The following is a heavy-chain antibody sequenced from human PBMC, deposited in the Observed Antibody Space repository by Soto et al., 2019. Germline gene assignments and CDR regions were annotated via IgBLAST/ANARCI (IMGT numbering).Heavy chain of an antibody. Sequence: QVQLVQSGAEVKKPGASVKVSCKASGYTFTSYGISWVRQAPGQGLEWMGWISAYNGNTNYAQKLQGRVTMTKDTYTSTAYMELRSLRSDDTAVYYCAITAMTTVTTSAFDIWGQGTMVTVSS. CDR3: AITAMTTVTTSAFDI. D-gene: IGHD4-17*01. CDR1: GYTFTSYG. V-gene: IGHV1-18*01. CDR2: ISAYNGNT. J-gene: IGHJ3*02.